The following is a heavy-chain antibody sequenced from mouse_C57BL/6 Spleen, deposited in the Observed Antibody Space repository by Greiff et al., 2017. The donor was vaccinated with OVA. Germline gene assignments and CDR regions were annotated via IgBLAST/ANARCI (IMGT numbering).Heavy chain of an antibody. D-gene: IGHD1-1*01. J-gene: IGHJ2*01. V-gene: IGHV1-19*01. CDR2: INPYNGGT. CDR3: ARLDYGSRYYFDY. Sequence: EVQLQQSGPVLVKPGASVKMSCKASGYTFTDYYMNWVKQSHGKSLEWIGVINPYNGGTSYNQKFKGKATLTVDKSSSTAYMELNSLTSEDSAVYYCARLDYGSRYYFDYWGQGTTLTVSS. CDR1: GYTFTDYY.